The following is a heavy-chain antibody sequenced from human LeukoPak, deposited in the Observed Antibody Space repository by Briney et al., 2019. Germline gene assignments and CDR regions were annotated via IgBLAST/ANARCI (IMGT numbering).Heavy chain of an antibody. CDR1: GYTFTSYG. V-gene: IGHV1-18*01. J-gene: IGHJ4*02. D-gene: IGHD3-22*01. Sequence: PEASVKVSCKASGYTFTSYGISWVGQAPGQGLEWMGWISAYNGNTNYAQKLQGRVTMTTVTSTSTAYMELRSLRSDDTAVYYCARGGYYDSSGPNGYWGQGTLVTVSS. CDR2: ISAYNGNT. CDR3: ARGGYYDSSGPNGY.